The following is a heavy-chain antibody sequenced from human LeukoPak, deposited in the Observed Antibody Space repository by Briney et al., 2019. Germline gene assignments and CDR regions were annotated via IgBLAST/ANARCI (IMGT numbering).Heavy chain of an antibody. CDR3: ARAGYYGSGEEGYYYYYMDV. Sequence: ASVKVSCKASGYKFTSYGVSWVRQAPGQGLEWMGWISGYNGNTNFAQKFQGRVTMTTDTSTSTAYMELRSLRSEDTAVYYCARAGYYGSGEEGYYYYYMDVWGKGTTVTVSS. V-gene: IGHV1-18*01. J-gene: IGHJ6*03. CDR2: ISGYNGNT. D-gene: IGHD3-10*01. CDR1: GYKFTSYG.